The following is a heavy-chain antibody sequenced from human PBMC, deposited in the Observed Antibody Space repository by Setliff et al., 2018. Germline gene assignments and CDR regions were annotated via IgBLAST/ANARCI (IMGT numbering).Heavy chain of an antibody. CDR2: INHYGST. CDR3: ARRWNFGPYGSGIHDGFDM. J-gene: IGHJ3*02. D-gene: IGHD3-10*01. Sequence: SETLSLTCAVYDGSFSDYYWSWIRQPPGKGLEWIGEINHYGSTNYKSSLRSRVTISLDTSENQFSLKLNSVTAAGTAVYYCARRWNFGPYGSGIHDGFDMWGKGTMVTVSS. V-gene: IGHV4-34*01. CDR1: DGSFSDYY.